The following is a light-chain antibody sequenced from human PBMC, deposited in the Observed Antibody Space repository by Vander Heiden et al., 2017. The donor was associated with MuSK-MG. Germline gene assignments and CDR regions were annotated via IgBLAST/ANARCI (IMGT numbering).Light chain of an antibody. V-gene: IGKV3-11*01. J-gene: IGKJ3*01. Sequence: EIVLTQSPATLSLSPGERATLSCRASQRVNSYLAWYQQKPGQAPRLLIYDASNRAIGSPATFSRRGPGTDFTLTISSLEPEDFAVYYCQQCCNWPHRFGHGTKVDIK. CDR3: QQCCNWPHR. CDR1: QRVNSY. CDR2: DAS.